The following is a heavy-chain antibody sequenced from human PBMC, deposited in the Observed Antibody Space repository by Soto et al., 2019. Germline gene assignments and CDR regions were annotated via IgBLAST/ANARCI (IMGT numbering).Heavy chain of an antibody. V-gene: IGHV5-51*03. CDR3: ARGYCSGGSCYSGFDP. D-gene: IGHD2-15*01. CDR2: IYPGDSDT. CDR1: GYSFTTYG. Sequence: EVQLVQSGAEVKKPGESLKISCEGSGYSFTTYGIGWVRKMSVKGLERMGIIYPGDSDTRYSPSFQGQVTISVDKATSTAYLQWSSLKASDTAMYYCARGYCSGGSCYSGFDPWGQGTLVTVSS. J-gene: IGHJ5*02.